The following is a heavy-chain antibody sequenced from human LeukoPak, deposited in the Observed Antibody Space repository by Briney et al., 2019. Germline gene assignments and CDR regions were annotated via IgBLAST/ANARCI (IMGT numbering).Heavy chain of an antibody. CDR3: ARGTGYSYATPDY. J-gene: IGHJ4*02. D-gene: IGHD5-18*01. CDR1: GFTFSSYG. CDR2: ISYDGSNK. V-gene: IGHV3-30*03. Sequence: GGSLRLSCAASGFTFSSYGMHWVRQAPGKGLEWVALISYDGSNKYYADSVKGRFTISRDNSKNTLYLQMNSLRAEDTAVYYCARGTGYSYATPDYWGQGTLVTVSS.